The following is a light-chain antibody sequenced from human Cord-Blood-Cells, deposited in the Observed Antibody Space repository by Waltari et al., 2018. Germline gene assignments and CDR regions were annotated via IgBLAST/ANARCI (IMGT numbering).Light chain of an antibody. Sequence: DIVMTQSPLSLPVTPGEPASISCRSSQSLLQSNGDNYLDWYLQKPGQSPQLLTYLGSNRASGVPDRFSGRGSGTDFTLKISRVEAEDVGVYYCMQALQTPYTFGQGTKLEIK. J-gene: IGKJ2*01. V-gene: IGKV2-28*01. CDR3: MQALQTPYT. CDR2: LGS. CDR1: QSLLQSNGDNY.